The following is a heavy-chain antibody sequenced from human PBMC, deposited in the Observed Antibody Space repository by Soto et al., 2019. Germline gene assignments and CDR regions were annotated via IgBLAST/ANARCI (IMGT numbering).Heavy chain of an antibody. CDR2: IDTSGTKI. Sequence: GGSLRLSCAASGYTFSDYYMSWIRQAPGEGLEWISYIDTSGTKIYYADSVKGRFTITRDNAKNSLYLEMNSLRDEDTAVYYCASGYDMGSGYLSPVDYWGQGSLVVVSS. CDR1: GYTFSDYY. J-gene: IGHJ4*02. CDR3: ASGYDMGSGYLSPVDY. D-gene: IGHD5-12*01. V-gene: IGHV3-11*01.